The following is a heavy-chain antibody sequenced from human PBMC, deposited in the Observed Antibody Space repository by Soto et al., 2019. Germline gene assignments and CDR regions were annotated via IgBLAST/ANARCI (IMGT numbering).Heavy chain of an antibody. V-gene: IGHV1-2*02. CDR1: GYPVTAYY. D-gene: IGHD3-3*01. Sequence: QLHLVQSGAVVKKPGASVTVSCSASGYPVTAYYMHWVRQAPGRGLEWMGGINPATGAAKYTQTFQGRVTMARDTSPSTVVMELSGLTSEDTAVFYCARGGGVGVAGSAAFDMWGQGTLVTVSS. CDR3: ARGGGVGVAGSAAFDM. J-gene: IGHJ3*02. CDR2: INPATGAA.